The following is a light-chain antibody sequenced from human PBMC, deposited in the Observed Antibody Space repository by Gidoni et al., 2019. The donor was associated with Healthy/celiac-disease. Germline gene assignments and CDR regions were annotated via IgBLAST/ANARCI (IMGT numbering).Light chain of an antibody. CDR3: QQRSNWPYT. CDR1: QSVSSY. CDR2: DAS. Sequence: IVLTQSPATLSLSPGERATLSCRASQSVSSYLAWYQQKPGQAPRLLIYDASNRATGIPARFSGSGSVTDFTLTISSLEPEDFAVYYCQQRSNWPYTFGGGTKVEIK. V-gene: IGKV3-11*01. J-gene: IGKJ4*01.